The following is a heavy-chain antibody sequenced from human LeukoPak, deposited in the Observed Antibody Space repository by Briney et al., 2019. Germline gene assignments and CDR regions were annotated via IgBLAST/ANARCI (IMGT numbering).Heavy chain of an antibody. V-gene: IGHV4-34*01. CDR1: GGSFSGYY. J-gene: IGHJ4*02. CDR3: ARRGLWLRY. CDR2: INHSGST. Sequence: SETLSLTCAVYGGSFSGYYWSWIRQPPGKGLEWIGEINHSGSTNYDPSLKSRVTISVDTSKNQFSLKLSSVTAADTAVYYCARRGLWLRYWGQGTLVTVSS. D-gene: IGHD5-12*01.